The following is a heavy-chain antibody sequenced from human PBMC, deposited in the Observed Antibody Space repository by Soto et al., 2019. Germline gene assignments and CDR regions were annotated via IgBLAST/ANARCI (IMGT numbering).Heavy chain of an antibody. D-gene: IGHD1-26*01. CDR1: GFTFSSYA. CDR3: ARDHPSVGGMDV. J-gene: IGHJ6*02. Sequence: PGGSLRLSCAASGFTFSSYAMHWVRPAPGKGLEWVAVISYDGSNKYYADSVKGRFTISRDNSKNTLYLQMNSLRAEDTAVYYCARDHPSVGGMDVWGQGTTVTVSS. CDR2: ISYDGSNK. V-gene: IGHV3-30-3*01.